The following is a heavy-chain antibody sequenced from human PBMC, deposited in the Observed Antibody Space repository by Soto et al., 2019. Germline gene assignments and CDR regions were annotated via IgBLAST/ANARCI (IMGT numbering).Heavy chain of an antibody. CDR1: GYTFTSYY. CDR2: INPSGGST. D-gene: IGHD6-6*01. CDR3: ARDRDQLVEEYYSDY. V-gene: IGHV1-46*01. J-gene: IGHJ4*02. Sequence: QVQLVQSGAEVKKPGASVKVSCKASGYTFTSYYMHWVRQAPGQGLEWMGIINPSGGSTSYAQTFQGIVTMTRDTSTSTVYMELSSLRSDTTPVYYCARDRDQLVEEYYSDYWGQGTLVVVSS.